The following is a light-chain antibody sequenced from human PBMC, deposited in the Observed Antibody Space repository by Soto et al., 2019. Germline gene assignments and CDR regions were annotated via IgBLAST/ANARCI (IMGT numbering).Light chain of an antibody. V-gene: IGKV3-11*01. CDR1: QSVSSY. J-gene: IGKJ2*01. CDR2: DAS. CDR3: QQRYNT. Sequence: EIVLTQSPATLSLSPGERATLSCRASQSVSSYLAWYQQKPGQAPRLLIYDASNRATDIPARFSGSGSGTDFTLTISSLEPEDFAVYYCQQRYNTFGQGTKLEIK.